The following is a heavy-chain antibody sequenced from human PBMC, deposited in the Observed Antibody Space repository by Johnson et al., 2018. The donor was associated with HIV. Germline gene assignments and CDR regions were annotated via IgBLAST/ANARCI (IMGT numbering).Heavy chain of an antibody. CDR1: GFIFSNYP. D-gene: IGHD6-13*01. CDR3: TTKPYSSSWYVAFDI. Sequence: QLVESGGGVVRPGRSLRLSCAASGFIFSNYPMHWVRQAPGKGLEWVAVISFDGNNKHYADSVKGRFSISRDNSKNTLYLQMNSLRAEDTAVYYCTTKPYSSSWYVAFDIWGQGTMVTVSS. CDR2: ISFDGNNK. J-gene: IGHJ3*02. V-gene: IGHV3-30-3*01.